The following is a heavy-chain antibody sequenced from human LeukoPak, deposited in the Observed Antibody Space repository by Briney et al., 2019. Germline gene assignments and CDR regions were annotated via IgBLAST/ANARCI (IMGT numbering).Heavy chain of an antibody. Sequence: GGSLRLSCAASGFTFSSYSMNWVRQAPGKGLEWVSSISGSSSYIYYADSVKGRFTISRDNAKNSLYLQMNSLRAEDTAVYYCARYACSSTSCYTPDAFDIWGQGTMVTVSS. CDR1: GFTFSSYS. CDR3: ARYACSSTSCYTPDAFDI. CDR2: ISGSSSYI. D-gene: IGHD2-2*02. V-gene: IGHV3-21*01. J-gene: IGHJ3*02.